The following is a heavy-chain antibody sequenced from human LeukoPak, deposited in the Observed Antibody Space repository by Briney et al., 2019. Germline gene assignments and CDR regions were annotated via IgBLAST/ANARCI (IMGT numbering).Heavy chain of an antibody. CDR2: IYHSGST. CDR1: GYSISSDFY. Sequence: SETLSLTCAVSGYSISSDFYWGWIRQPPGKGLEWIGSIYHSGSTYYNPSLKTRVSMSVDTSKKQFSLNLISVTAADTAVYYCARTGGYSNGWYPGNWFDPWGQGTLVTVSS. J-gene: IGHJ5*02. CDR3: ARTGGYSNGWYPGNWFDP. V-gene: IGHV4-38-2*01. D-gene: IGHD6-19*01.